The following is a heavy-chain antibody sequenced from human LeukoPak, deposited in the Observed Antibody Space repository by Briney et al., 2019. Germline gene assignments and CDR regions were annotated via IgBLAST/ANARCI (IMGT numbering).Heavy chain of an antibody. J-gene: IGHJ4*02. V-gene: IGHV1-18*04. D-gene: IGHD3-10*01. CDR1: GYTFTYYG. Sequence: ASVNVSCKASGYTFTYYGIGWVRQAPGQGLEWMGWISTDNDNTNYAEKFQGRVTMTTDTPTRTAYMELRSLRSDDTAVYYCARRLMVRGVDYWGQGTLVTVSS. CDR2: ISTDNDNT. CDR3: ARRLMVRGVDY.